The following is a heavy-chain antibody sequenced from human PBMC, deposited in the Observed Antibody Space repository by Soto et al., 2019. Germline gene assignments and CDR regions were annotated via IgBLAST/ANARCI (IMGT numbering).Heavy chain of an antibody. CDR1: GLSFSNYA. CDR3: VKEDIGWNSHGSFDV. Sequence: EVQVLESGGGLVQPGGSLRLSCAASGLSFSNYAMNWVRQAPGKGPEWVSIISGSGDSTFYADSVKGRFTISRDNSKNTLYLQMNSLRAEDTAIYYCVKEDIGWNSHGSFDVWGRGTMVTVSS. J-gene: IGHJ3*01. V-gene: IGHV3-23*01. CDR2: ISGSGDST. D-gene: IGHD6-19*01.